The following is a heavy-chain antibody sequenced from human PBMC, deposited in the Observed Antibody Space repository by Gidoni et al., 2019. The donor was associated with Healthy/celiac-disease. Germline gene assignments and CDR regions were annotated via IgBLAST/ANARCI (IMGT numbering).Heavy chain of an antibody. CDR1: GYSFTSYW. Sequence: EVQLVQSGAEVKKPGESLKISCKGSGYSFTSYWIGWVRQMPGKGLEWMGIIYPGDSDTRYSPSFQGPVTISADKSTSTAYLQWSSLKASDTAMYYCARRNYYDSSGYHPEGQNWFDPWGQGTLVTVSS. CDR3: ARRNYYDSSGYHPEGQNWFDP. J-gene: IGHJ5*02. CDR2: IYPGDSDT. V-gene: IGHV5-51*01. D-gene: IGHD3-22*01.